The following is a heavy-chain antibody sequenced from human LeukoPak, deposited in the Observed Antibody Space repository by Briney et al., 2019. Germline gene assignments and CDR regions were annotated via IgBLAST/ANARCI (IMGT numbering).Heavy chain of an antibody. CDR2: IYYSGST. CDR3: ARVSRPDCSSTSCYSFDP. V-gene: IGHV4-39*07. CDR1: GGSISSSSYY. D-gene: IGHD2-2*01. J-gene: IGHJ5*02. Sequence: SETLSLTCTVSGGSISSSSYYWGWIRQPPGKGLEWIGSIYYSGSTYYNPSLKSRVTISVDTSKNQFSLKLSSVTAADTAVYYCARVSRPDCSSTSCYSFDPWGQGTLVTVSS.